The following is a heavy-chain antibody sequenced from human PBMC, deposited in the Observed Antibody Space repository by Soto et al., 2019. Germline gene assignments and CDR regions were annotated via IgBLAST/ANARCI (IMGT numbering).Heavy chain of an antibody. CDR2: IYYSGST. J-gene: IGHJ6*02. CDR1: GGSISSYY. V-gene: IGHV4-59*01. Sequence: SETLSLTCTVSGGSISSYYWSWIRQPPGKGLEWIGYIYYSGSTNYNPSLKSRVTISVXXXXXXFXLXLXXXTAAXTAVYYCARAGAGSSNYYGMDVWGQGTTVTVSS. CDR3: ARAGAGSSNYYGMDV. D-gene: IGHD2-2*01.